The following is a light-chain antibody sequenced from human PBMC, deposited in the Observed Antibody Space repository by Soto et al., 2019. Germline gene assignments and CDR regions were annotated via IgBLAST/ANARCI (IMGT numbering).Light chain of an antibody. CDR3: GSWDSSLSAYV. V-gene: IGLV1-51*01. J-gene: IGLJ1*01. CDR1: SSNIGGNS. CDR2: DDD. Sequence: QSVLTQPPSVSAAPGQKVTISCSGSSSNIGGNSVSWYQQLPGTAHKLLIYDDDKRPSGIPDRFSGSKSGTSATLGITGFRTGDEADYYCGSWDSSLSAYVFGTGTKVTVL.